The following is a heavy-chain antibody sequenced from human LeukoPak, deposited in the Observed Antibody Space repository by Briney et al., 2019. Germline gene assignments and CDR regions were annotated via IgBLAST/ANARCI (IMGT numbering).Heavy chain of an antibody. Sequence: QSGGFLRLSCAASGFNFSSYSLNWVRQAPGKGLEWVSYISSSTRRIYYADSVKGRFTISRDSAKNSLYLQMDSLRDEDTAMYYCAREFPPHCSSTSCYPDHWGQGTLVTVAS. D-gene: IGHD2-2*01. CDR2: ISSSTRRI. J-gene: IGHJ5*02. V-gene: IGHV3-48*02. CDR3: AREFPPHCSSTSCYPDH. CDR1: GFNFSSYS.